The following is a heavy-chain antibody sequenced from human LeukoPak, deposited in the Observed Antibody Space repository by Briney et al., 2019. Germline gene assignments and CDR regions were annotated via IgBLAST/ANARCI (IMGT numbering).Heavy chain of an antibody. CDR3: ARSSGGYGMDV. V-gene: IGHV3-13*04. CDR2: IGTAGDT. J-gene: IGHJ6*02. CDR1: GFTFSSYD. Sequence: GGSLRLSCAASGFTFSSYDMHWVRQATGKGLEWVSAIGTAGDTYYPGSVKGRFTISRENAKNSLYLRMNSLRAGDTAVYYCARSSGGYGMDVWGQGTTVTVSS. D-gene: IGHD3-10*01.